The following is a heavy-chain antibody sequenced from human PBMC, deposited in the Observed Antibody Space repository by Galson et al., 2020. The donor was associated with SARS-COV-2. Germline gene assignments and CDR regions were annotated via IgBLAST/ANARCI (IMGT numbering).Heavy chain of an antibody. CDR2: IIPIFGTA. CDR1: GGTFSSYA. D-gene: IGHD2-15*01. V-gene: IGHV1-69*06. J-gene: IGHJ6*04. Sequence: SVKVSCKASGGTFSSYAISWVRQAPGQGLEWMGGIIPIFGTANYAQKFQGGVTITADKSMSTAYMELSSLRSEDTAVYYCARVGGYCSGGSCYSRTDMDVWGKGTTVTVSS. CDR3: ARVGGYCSGGSCYSRTDMDV.